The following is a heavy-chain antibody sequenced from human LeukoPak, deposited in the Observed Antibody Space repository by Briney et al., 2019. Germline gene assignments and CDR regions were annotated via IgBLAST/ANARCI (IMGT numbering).Heavy chain of an antibody. Sequence: GGSLRLSCAASGFTFSSYSMNWVRQAPGKGLEWVAVISYDGSNKYYADSVKGRFTISRDNSKNTLYLQMNSLRAEDTAVYYCARDSSGYQAWFDYWGQGTLVTVSS. D-gene: IGHD3-22*01. CDR1: GFTFSSYS. J-gene: IGHJ4*02. CDR3: ARDSSGYQAWFDY. CDR2: ISYDGSNK. V-gene: IGHV3-30*03.